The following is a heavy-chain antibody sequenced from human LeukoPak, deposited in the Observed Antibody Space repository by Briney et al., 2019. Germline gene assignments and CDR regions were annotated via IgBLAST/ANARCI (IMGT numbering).Heavy chain of an antibody. CDR3: AKGDCSGGSCYGGIGY. J-gene: IGHJ4*02. V-gene: IGHV3-23*01. CDR2: ISGSGGST. CDR1: GFTVSSNY. Sequence: GGSLRLSCAASGFTVSSNYMSWVRQAPGKGLEWVSAISGSGGSTYYADSVKGRFTISRDNSKNTLYLQMNSLRAEDTAVYYCAKGDCSGGSCYGGIGYWGQGTLVTVSS. D-gene: IGHD2-15*01.